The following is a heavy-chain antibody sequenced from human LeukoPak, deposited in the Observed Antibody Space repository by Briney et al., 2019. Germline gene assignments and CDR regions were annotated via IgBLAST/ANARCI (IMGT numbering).Heavy chain of an antibody. CDR3: ARYGHSPFFDY. Sequence: ASVKVSCKASVYTFTNYHMNWVRQAPGQGLGWMGIINPSGGSTTNAQKFQGRVIMTRDMSTSTVYMELSSLRSEDTAVYFCARYGHSPFFDYWGQGTLVIVSS. V-gene: IGHV1-46*01. CDR2: INPSGGST. J-gene: IGHJ4*02. CDR1: VYTFTNYH. D-gene: IGHD4-17*01.